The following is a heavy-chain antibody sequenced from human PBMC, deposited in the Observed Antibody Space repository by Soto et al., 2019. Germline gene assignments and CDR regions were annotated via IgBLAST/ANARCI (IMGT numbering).Heavy chain of an antibody. V-gene: IGHV3-30*18. CDR3: AKAYTVTTWRYYYYYGMDV. CDR2: ISYDGSNK. Sequence: GGSLKLSCEASGFTFSSYGMHGVRKAPGKGLEWVAVISYDGSNKDYADPVKGRFTISRDNSKNTLYLQMNSLGAEDTAVYYCAKAYTVTTWRYYYYYGMDVWGQGTTVTVSS. CDR1: GFTFSSYG. D-gene: IGHD4-4*01. J-gene: IGHJ6*02.